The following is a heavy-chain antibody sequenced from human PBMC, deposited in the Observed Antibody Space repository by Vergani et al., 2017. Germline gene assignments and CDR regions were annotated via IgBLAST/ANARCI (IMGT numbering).Heavy chain of an antibody. CDR3: ARVAPDIVVVPAAMWHAFDI. CDR2: INHSGST. V-gene: IGHV4-34*01. D-gene: IGHD2-2*01. J-gene: IGHJ3*02. CDR1: GGSFSGYY. Sequence: QVQLQESGPGLLKPSETLSLTCAVYGGSFSGYYWSWIRQPPGKGLEWIGEINHSGSTNYNPSLKSRVTISVDTSKNQFSLKLSSVTAADTAVYYCARVAPDIVVVPAAMWHAFDIWGQGTMVTVSS.